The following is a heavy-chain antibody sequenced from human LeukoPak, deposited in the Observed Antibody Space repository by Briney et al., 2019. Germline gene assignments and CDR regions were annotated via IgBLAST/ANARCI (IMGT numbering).Heavy chain of an antibody. CDR2: ISAYNGNT. J-gene: IGHJ4*02. D-gene: IGHD2-15*01. Sequence: ASVKVSCKASGYTFTSYGISWVRQAPGQGLEWMGWISAYNGNTNYAQKLQGRVTMTTDTSTSTAYMELRSLRSDDTAVYHCARDIPGYCSGGSCSQGYWGQGTLVTVSS. CDR1: GYTFTSYG. V-gene: IGHV1-18*01. CDR3: ARDIPGYCSGGSCSQGY.